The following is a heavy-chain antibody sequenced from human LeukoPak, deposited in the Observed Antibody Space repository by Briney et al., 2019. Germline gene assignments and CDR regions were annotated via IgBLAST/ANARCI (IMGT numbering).Heavy chain of an antibody. CDR3: ARRETGTTPGDY. D-gene: IGHD1-1*01. CDR1: GFTFSSYA. Sequence: GGSLRLSCAASGFTFSSYAMHWVRQAPGKGLEWVAVISYDGSNKYYADSVKGRFTISRDNSKNTLYLQMSSLRAEDTAVYYCARRETGTTPGDYWGQGTLVTVSS. V-gene: IGHV3-30-3*01. CDR2: ISYDGSNK. J-gene: IGHJ4*02.